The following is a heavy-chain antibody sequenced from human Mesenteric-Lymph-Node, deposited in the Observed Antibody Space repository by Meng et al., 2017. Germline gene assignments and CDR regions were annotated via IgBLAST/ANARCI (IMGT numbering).Heavy chain of an antibody. D-gene: IGHD3-22*01. J-gene: IGHJ4*02. V-gene: IGHV4-34*01. CDR1: GGSFSGYY. Sequence: QVQLQQWGAGLLKPSETLSLTCAVYGGSFSGYYWSWIRQPPGKGLEWIGEINHSGSTNYNPSLKSRVTISVDTSKNQISLKLSSVTAADTAVYYCARASRRTYYYDRWGQGTLVTVSS. CDR3: ARASRRTYYYDR. CDR2: INHSGST.